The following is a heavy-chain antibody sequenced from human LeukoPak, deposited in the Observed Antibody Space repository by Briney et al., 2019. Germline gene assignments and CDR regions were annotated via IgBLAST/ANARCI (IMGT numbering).Heavy chain of an antibody. V-gene: IGHV1-46*01. CDR2: INPSGGST. CDR1: GYTFTSYY. Sequence: ASVKVSCKASGYTFTSYYMHWVRQAPGQGLEWMGIINPSGGSTSYAQKFQGRVTMTRNTSISTAYMELSSLRSEDTAVYYCARAWVIPRLGDAFDIWGQGTMVTVSS. CDR3: ARAWVIPRLGDAFDI. D-gene: IGHD7-27*01. J-gene: IGHJ3*02.